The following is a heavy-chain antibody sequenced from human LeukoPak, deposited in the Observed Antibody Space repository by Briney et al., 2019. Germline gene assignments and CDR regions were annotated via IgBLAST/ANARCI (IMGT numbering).Heavy chain of an antibody. CDR3: ARDYYYDSSGYYGSEFDY. CDR1: GGSISSGSYY. D-gene: IGHD3-22*01. Sequence: ASETLSLTCTVSGGSISSGSYYWSWIRQPAGKGLEWIGRIYTSGSTNYNPSLKSRVTISVDTSKDQFSLKLSSVTAADTAVYYCARDYYYDSSGYYGSEFDYWGQGTLVTVSS. CDR2: IYTSGST. J-gene: IGHJ4*02. V-gene: IGHV4-61*02.